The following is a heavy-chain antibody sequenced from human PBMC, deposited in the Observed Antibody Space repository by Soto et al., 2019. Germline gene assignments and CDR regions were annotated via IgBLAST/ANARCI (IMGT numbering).Heavy chain of an antibody. CDR2: ISGSGGST. J-gene: IGHJ5*02. V-gene: IGHV3-23*01. CDR1: GFTFSSYA. Sequence: GGSLRLSCAASGFTFSSYAMSWVRQAPGKGLEWVSAISGSGGSTYYADSVKGRFTISRDDSKNTLYLQMNSLRAEDTAVYYCAKDLTIFGVVIIGHPGWFDPWGQGTLVTVSS. D-gene: IGHD3-3*01. CDR3: AKDLTIFGVVIIGHPGWFDP.